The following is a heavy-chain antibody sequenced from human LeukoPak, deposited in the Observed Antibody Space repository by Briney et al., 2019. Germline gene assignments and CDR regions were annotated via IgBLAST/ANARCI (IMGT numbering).Heavy chain of an antibody. J-gene: IGHJ6*03. D-gene: IGHD3-22*01. Sequence: SEILSLTCTVSGGSISSGSYYWGWIRQPAGKGLEWIGPIYSSGSTNYNPSLKSRVTISVDTSKNQFSLNLSSVTAADTAVYYCARDGSGYDYYYFYYMDVWGKGTTVTVSS. CDR3: ARDGSGYDYYYFYYMDV. CDR1: GGSISSGSYY. CDR2: IYSSGST. V-gene: IGHV4-61*02.